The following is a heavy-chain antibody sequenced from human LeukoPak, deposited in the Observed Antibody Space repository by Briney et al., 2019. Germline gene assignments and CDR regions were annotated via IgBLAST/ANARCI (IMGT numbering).Heavy chain of an antibody. CDR1: GGSISSYY. J-gene: IGHJ4*02. Sequence: SETLSLTCTVSGGSISSYYWXWIRXXXXXXXXXXGRIYTSGSTNYNPPLKSRVTMSVDTSKNQFSLKLSSVTAADTAVYYCARSHDYEYYFDYWGQGTLVTVSS. CDR2: IYTSGST. CDR3: ARSHDYEYYFDY. V-gene: IGHV4-4*07. D-gene: IGHD4-17*01.